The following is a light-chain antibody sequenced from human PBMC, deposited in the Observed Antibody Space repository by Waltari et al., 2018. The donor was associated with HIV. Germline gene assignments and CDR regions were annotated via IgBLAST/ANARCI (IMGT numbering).Light chain of an antibody. V-gene: IGLV1-40*01. CDR3: QSYDSSLSAWV. J-gene: IGLJ3*02. CDR1: SSNIGADYH. CDR2: GNT. Sequence: QSVLTQPPSLSGAPGQTVTISCTGTSSNIGADYHVHWYQQLPGTAPQLRNYGNTIRPDGGPDRFSGSKSGTSASLAITGLQADDEADYYCQSYDSSLSAWVFGGGTKLTVL.